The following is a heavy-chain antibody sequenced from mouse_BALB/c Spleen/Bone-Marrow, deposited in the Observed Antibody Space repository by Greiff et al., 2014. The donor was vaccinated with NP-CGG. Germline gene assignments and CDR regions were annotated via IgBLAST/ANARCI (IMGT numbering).Heavy chain of an antibody. D-gene: IGHD2-14*01. CDR2: IYPGDGDT. Sequence: VQLQQSGAELARPGASVKLSCKASGYTFTSYWMQWVKQRPGQGLEWIGAIYPGDGDTRLTQKFKGKATLTADKSSSTAYMQLSSLASEDSAVYYCARAKRYGEMDYWGQGTSVTVSS. J-gene: IGHJ4*01. V-gene: IGHV1-87*01. CDR1: GYTFTSYW. CDR3: ARAKRYGEMDY.